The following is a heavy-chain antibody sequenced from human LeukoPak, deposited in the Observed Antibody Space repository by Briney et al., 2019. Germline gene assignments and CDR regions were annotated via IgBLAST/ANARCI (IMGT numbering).Heavy chain of an antibody. J-gene: IGHJ4*02. CDR2: ISSSGSTI. D-gene: IGHD2-15*01. CDR1: GFTFSNYA. V-gene: IGHV3-11*04. CDR3: ARACSGGSCYNY. Sequence: PGGSLRLSCAASGFTFSNYAMRWIRQAPGKGLEWVSYISSSGSTIYYADSVKGRFTISRDNAKNSLYLQTNSLRAEDTAVYYCARACSGGSCYNYWGQGTLVTVSS.